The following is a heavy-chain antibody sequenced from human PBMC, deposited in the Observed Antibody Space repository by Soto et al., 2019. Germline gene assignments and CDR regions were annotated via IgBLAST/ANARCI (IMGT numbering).Heavy chain of an antibody. D-gene: IGHD6-13*01. Sequence: QVQLQQWGAGLLKPPETLSLTCAVYGGSFSGYYWSWIRQPPGRGLEWIGEINHSGSTNYNPSLKSRVTISVDMSKNQFSLKLSSVTAADTAVYYCARRGRAAAGTWYFDLWGRGTLVTVSS. V-gene: IGHV4-34*01. CDR3: ARRGRAAAGTWYFDL. J-gene: IGHJ2*01. CDR1: GGSFSGYY. CDR2: INHSGST.